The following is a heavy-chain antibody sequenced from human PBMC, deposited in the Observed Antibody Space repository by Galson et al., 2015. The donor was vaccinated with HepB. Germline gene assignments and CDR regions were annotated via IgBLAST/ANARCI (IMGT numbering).Heavy chain of an antibody. V-gene: IGHV3-23*01. Sequence: SLRLSCATSGFTFSGHAMSWVRQTPGKGLEWVSALSGSGSSTFYADSVKGRFTISRDNSRNTLYLQMNSLRAEDTAVYYCVRVREDKTGHLIFDYWGQGTPVTVSS. CDR2: LSGSGSST. CDR3: VRVREDKTGHLIFDY. CDR1: GFTFSGHA. J-gene: IGHJ4*02. D-gene: IGHD1-1*01.